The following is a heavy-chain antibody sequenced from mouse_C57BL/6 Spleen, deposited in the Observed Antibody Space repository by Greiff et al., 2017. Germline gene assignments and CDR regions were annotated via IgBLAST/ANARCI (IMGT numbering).Heavy chain of an antibody. CDR2: IRLKSDNYAT. J-gene: IGHJ2*01. CDR3: TGGTGLYYFDY. CDR1: GFTFSNYW. D-gene: IGHD4-1*01. Sequence: EVQGVESGGGLVQPGGSMKLSCVASGFTFSNYWMNWVRQSPEKGLEWVAQIRLKSDNYATHYAESVKGRFTISRDDSKSSVYLQMNNLRAEDTGIYYCTGGTGLYYFDYWGQGTTLTVSS. V-gene: IGHV6-3*01.